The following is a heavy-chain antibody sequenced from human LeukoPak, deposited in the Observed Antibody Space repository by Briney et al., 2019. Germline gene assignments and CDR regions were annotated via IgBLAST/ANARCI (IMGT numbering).Heavy chain of an antibody. J-gene: IGHJ4*02. CDR2: ISGSGGST. CDR1: GFTFSSYA. V-gene: IGHV3-23*01. D-gene: IGHD3-22*01. Sequence: GGSLRLSCAASGFTFSSYAMSWVRQAPGKGLEWVSAISGSGGSTYYADSVKGRFTISRDNAKNSLYLQMNSLRAEDTAVYYCASEQDYYDSSGYATNWGQGTLVTVSS. CDR3: ASEQDYYDSSGYATN.